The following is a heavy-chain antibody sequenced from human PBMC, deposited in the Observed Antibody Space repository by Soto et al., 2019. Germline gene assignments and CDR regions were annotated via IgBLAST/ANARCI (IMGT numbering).Heavy chain of an antibody. J-gene: IGHJ5*02. D-gene: IGHD1-20*01. CDR1: GGSISSGGYY. CDR2: IYYSGST. CDR3: ARRYNWNGRWFDP. V-gene: IGHV4-31*03. Sequence: PSETLSLTCTVSGGSISSGGYYWSWIRQHPGKGLEWIGYIYYSGSTYYNPSLKSRVTISVDTSKNQFSLKLSSVTAADTAVYYCARRYNWNGRWFDPWGQGTLVTVSS.